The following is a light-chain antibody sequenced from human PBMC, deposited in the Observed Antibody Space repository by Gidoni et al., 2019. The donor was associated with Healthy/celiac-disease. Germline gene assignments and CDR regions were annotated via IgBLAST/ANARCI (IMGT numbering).Light chain of an antibody. V-gene: IGLV1-40*01. Sequence: QSVLTQPPSVSVAPGQRVTISCTGNSSNIRAGYDVHWYQQLPGTAPKLLSYGNSNRPSGVPDRFSGSKSGTSASLAITGLQAEDEADYYCQSYDSSLSAVVFGGGTKRTVL. CDR1: SSNIRAGYD. CDR2: GNS. J-gene: IGLJ2*01. CDR3: QSYDSSLSAVV.